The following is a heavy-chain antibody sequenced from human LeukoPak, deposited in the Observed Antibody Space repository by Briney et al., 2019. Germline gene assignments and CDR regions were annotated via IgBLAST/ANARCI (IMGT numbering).Heavy chain of an antibody. J-gene: IGHJ4*02. V-gene: IGHV3-30*02. CDR1: GFTLSSYG. CDR2: IRYDGSNK. Sequence: GGALRLSCAASGFTLSSYGMHWVRQAPGKGLEWVAFIRYDGSNKYYADSVKGRFTISRDNSKNTLYLQMNSLRAEDTAVYYCAKDANPYSSSWLDYWGQGTLVTVSS. D-gene: IGHD6-13*01. CDR3: AKDANPYSSSWLDY.